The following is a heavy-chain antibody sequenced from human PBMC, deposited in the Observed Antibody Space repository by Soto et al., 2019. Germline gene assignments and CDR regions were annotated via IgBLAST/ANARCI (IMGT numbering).Heavy chain of an antibody. D-gene: IGHD6-25*01. CDR2: ISWNSGSI. V-gene: IGHV3-9*01. Sequence: PGGSLRLSCAASGFTFDDYAMHWVRQAPGKGLEWVSGISWNSGSIGYADSVKGRFTISRENAKNSLYLQMNSLRAGDTAVYYCARVRRRLGDAFDIWGQGTMVTVSS. J-gene: IGHJ3*02. CDR3: ARVRRRLGDAFDI. CDR1: GFTFDDYA.